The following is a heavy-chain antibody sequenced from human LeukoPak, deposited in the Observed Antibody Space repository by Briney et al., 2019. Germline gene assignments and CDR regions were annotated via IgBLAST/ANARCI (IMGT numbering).Heavy chain of an antibody. D-gene: IGHD6-13*01. J-gene: IGHJ4*02. CDR3: AKDKYSSSLSEFDY. CDR1: GFSFDDHA. CDR2: ISWNSNSI. V-gene: IGHV3-9*01. Sequence: LPEGSLRLSCAASGFSFDDHAMHWVPQAPGKGLEWVSGISWNSNSIGYADSVKGRFTISRDNAKNSLYLQMNSLTSEDTALYYCAKDKYSSSLSEFDYWGQGTLVTVSS.